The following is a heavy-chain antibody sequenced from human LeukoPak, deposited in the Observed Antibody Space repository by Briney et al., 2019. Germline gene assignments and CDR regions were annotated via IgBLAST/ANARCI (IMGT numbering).Heavy chain of an antibody. CDR3: AITGGPTVTAFDL. V-gene: IGHV3-7*02. J-gene: IGHJ4*02. D-gene: IGHD4-17*01. CDR2: INHDGGDK. Sequence: GGSPRLSCVASGFIFRNYCISWVRQAPGKGLEWVANINHDGGDKNYVDSVKGRFTISRDNAKSSMYLQMNSLRVEDTAVYYCAITGGPTVTAFDLWGQGILVIVSS. CDR1: GFIFRNYC.